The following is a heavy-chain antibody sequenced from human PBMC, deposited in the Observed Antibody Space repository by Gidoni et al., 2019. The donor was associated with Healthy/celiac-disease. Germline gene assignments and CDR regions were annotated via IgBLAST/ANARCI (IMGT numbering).Heavy chain of an antibody. CDR3: ARGDELEYQLLNGAFDY. CDR1: GYTFTGYD. V-gene: IGHV1-2*02. Sequence: QVQLVQSGAEVKKPGASVKVSCKASGYTFTGYDMHWVRQAPGQGLEWMGWINPNSGGTNYSQKFQGRVTMTRDTSISTAYMELSRLRSDDTAVYYCARGDELEYQLLNGAFDYWGQGTLVTVSS. CDR2: INPNSGGT. D-gene: IGHD2-2*01. J-gene: IGHJ4*02.